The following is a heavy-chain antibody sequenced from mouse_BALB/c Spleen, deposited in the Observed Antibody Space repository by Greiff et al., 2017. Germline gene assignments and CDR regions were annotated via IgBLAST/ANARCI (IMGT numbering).Heavy chain of an antibody. Sequence: VQLQQTGPELVKPGASVKISCKASGYSFTDYIMLWVKQSHGKSLEWIGNINPYYGSTSYNLKFKGKATLTVDKSSSTAYMQLNSLTSEDSAVYYCARGAGSWYFDVWGAGTTVTVSS. D-gene: IGHD3-3*01. J-gene: IGHJ1*01. V-gene: IGHV1-39*01. CDR1: GYSFTDYI. CDR3: ARGAGSWYFDV. CDR2: INPYYGST.